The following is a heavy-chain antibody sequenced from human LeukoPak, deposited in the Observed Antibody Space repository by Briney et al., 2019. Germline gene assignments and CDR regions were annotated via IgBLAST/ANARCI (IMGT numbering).Heavy chain of an antibody. CDR2: IIPIFGTA. CDR3: ARDQVEYSSSETLDY. D-gene: IGHD6-6*01. Sequence: GASVKVSCKASGGTFSSYAISWVRQAPGQGLEWMGRIIPIFGTANYAQKFQGRVTITTDESTSTAYMELSSLRSEDTAVYYCARDQVEYSSSETLDYWGQGTLVTVSS. CDR1: GGTFSSYA. V-gene: IGHV1-69*05. J-gene: IGHJ4*02.